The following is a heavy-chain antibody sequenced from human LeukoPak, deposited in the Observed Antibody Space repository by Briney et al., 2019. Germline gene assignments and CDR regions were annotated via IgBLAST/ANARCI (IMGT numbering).Heavy chain of an antibody. Sequence: PGGSLRLSRTAAGFNFNIYGMHWVRQAPGKGLEWGAVIWYDGSKEYYAESVKGRFTISRDNSKNTLYLQMNSLRVEDTAMYFCATAHYYDSGSYGMDVWGQGTTVTVSS. CDR2: IWYDGSKE. V-gene: IGHV3-33*01. CDR3: ATAHYYDSGSYGMDV. D-gene: IGHD3-10*01. CDR1: GFNFNIYG. J-gene: IGHJ6*02.